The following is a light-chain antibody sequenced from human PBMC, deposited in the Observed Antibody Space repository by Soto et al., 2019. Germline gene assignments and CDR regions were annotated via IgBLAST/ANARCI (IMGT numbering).Light chain of an antibody. V-gene: IGLV2-14*03. Sequence: QSVLTQPASVSGSPGQSITISCTGTSSDVGGYNYVSWYQHHPGKAPKLIIYDVSNRPSGVSDRFSGSKSGNTASLTISGLQPEDEADYYCSSYTTSNTRQIVLGTETKVTVL. CDR1: SSDVGGYNY. J-gene: IGLJ1*01. CDR3: SSYTTSNTRQIV. CDR2: DVS.